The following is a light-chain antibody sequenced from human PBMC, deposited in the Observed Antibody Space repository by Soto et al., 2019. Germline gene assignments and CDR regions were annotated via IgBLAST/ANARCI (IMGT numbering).Light chain of an antibody. Sequence: EIVLTQSPATLSLSPGERATLSCRASQSVRTYLAWYQQKPGQAPRLLIYDASNRATDIPDRFSGSGSGTDFTLPISTLDPEDFAVYYCHQRSKWPLTFGGGTKVEIK. CDR3: HQRSKWPLT. CDR1: QSVRTY. CDR2: DAS. V-gene: IGKV3-11*01. J-gene: IGKJ4*01.